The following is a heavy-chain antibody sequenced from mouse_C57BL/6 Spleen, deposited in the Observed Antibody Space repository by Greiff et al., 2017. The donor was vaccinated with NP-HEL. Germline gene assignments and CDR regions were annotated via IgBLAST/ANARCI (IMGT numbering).Heavy chain of an antibody. CDR3: ARGHYGSSFDY. CDR2: ISYDGSN. J-gene: IGHJ2*01. Sequence: EVKLMESGPGLVKPSQSLSLTCSVTGYSITSGYYWNWIRQFPGNKLEWMGYISYDGSNNYNPSLKNRISITGDTSKNQFFLKLNSVTTEDTATYYCARGHYGSSFDYWGQGTTLTVSS. CDR1: GYSITSGYY. D-gene: IGHD1-1*01. V-gene: IGHV3-6*01.